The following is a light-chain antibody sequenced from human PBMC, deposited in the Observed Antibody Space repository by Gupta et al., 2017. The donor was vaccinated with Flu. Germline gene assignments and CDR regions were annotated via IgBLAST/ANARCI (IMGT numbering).Light chain of an antibody. V-gene: IGLV1-40*01. Sequence: VTRSCTGSSANSGAGDDVHWYQQLPGTAPKLLIYGNNNRPAGVPDRFSGSRSGTSASLAITGIQEEDEADYYCQSLDSSLNAHVFGAGTKVTVL. CDR2: GNN. CDR3: QSLDSSLNAHV. CDR1: SANSGAGDD. J-gene: IGLJ1*01.